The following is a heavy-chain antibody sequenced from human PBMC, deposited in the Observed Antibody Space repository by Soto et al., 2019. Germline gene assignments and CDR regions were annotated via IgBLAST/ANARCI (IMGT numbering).Heavy chain of an antibody. V-gene: IGHV3-33*01. CDR3: ARGGPMVRGVIQY. CDR2: IWYDGSNK. J-gene: IGHJ4*02. CDR1: GFTFSSYG. Sequence: QVQLVESGGGVVQPGRSLRLSCAASGFTFSSYGMHWVRQAPGKGLEWVAVIWYDGSNKYYADSVKGRFTISRDNSKNTLYLQMNSLRAEDTAVYYCARGGPMVRGVIQYWGQGTPVTVST. D-gene: IGHD3-10*01.